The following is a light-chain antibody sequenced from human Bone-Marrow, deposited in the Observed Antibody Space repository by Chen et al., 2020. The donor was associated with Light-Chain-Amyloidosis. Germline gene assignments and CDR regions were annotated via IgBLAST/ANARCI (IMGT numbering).Light chain of an antibody. CDR3: QQYYSSPPLT. Sequence: DLPITQAPDPLALSLRKRATLNCKASQGDLYRSNNKNYLTWYQQKPGQPPNLLIYLASTSKSGVPARLSGSGCGTDVFPTSSSSLAADVVVYYCQQYYSSPPLTFGGGTKVEIK. CDR2: LAS. V-gene: IGKV4-1*01. J-gene: IGKJ4*01. CDR1: QGDLYRSNNKNY.